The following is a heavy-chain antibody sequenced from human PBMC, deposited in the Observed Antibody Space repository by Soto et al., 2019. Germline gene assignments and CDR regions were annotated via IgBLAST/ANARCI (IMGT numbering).Heavy chain of an antibody. CDR3: ARDASPWGPAAGTRWFDP. CDR2: IWYDGSNK. CDR1: GFTFSSYG. Sequence: QVQLVESGGGVVQPGRSLRLSCAASGFTFSSYGMHWVRQAPGKGLEWVAVIWYDGSNKYYADSVKGRFTISRDNSKNTLYLQMNSLRAEDTAVYYCARDASPWGPAAGTRWFDPWGQGTLVTVSS. J-gene: IGHJ5*02. V-gene: IGHV3-33*01. D-gene: IGHD6-13*01.